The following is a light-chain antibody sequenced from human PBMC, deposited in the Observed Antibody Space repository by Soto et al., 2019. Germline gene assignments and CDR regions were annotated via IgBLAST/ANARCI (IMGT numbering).Light chain of an antibody. CDR2: ENN. Sequence: QSVLTQPPSVSAAPGQKVTISCSGSSSNIGNNYVSWYQQLPGTAPKLLIYENNKRPSGIPDRFSGSKSGTSATLGITGLPTGDEANYYCGTWDSSLSGVFGGGTKLTVL. CDR3: GTWDSSLSGV. V-gene: IGLV1-51*02. J-gene: IGLJ3*02. CDR1: SSNIGNNY.